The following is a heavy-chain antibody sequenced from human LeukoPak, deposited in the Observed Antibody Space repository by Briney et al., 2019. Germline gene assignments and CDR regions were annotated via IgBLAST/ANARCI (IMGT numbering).Heavy chain of an antibody. CDR1: GGTFSSYT. CDR2: IIPILGIA. J-gene: IGHJ6*03. V-gene: IGHV1-69*02. Sequence: SVKVSCKASGGTFSSYTISWVRQAPGQGLEWMGRIIPILGIANYAQKFQGRVTITADKSTSTAYMELSSLRSEDTAVYYCARWYNYDSSGYQGGYYYMDVWGKGTTVTVSS. D-gene: IGHD3-22*01. CDR3: ARWYNYDSSGYQGGYYYMDV.